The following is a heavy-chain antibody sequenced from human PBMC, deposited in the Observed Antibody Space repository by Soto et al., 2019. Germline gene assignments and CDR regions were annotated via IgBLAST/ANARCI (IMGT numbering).Heavy chain of an antibody. CDR1: GFTFSNAW. CDR3: TTVDYGDYVDYYYYGMDV. V-gene: IGHV3-15*07. CDR2: IKSKTDGGTT. D-gene: IGHD4-17*01. J-gene: IGHJ6*02. Sequence: GGSLRLSCAASGFTFSNAWMNWVRQAPGKGLEWVGRIKSKTDGGTTDYAAPVKGRFTISRDDSKNTLYLQMNSLKTEDTAVYYCTTVDYGDYVDYYYYGMDVWGQGTTVTVSS.